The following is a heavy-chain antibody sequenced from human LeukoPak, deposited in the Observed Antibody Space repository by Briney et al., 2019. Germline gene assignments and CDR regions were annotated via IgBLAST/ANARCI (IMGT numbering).Heavy chain of an antibody. J-gene: IGHJ4*02. Sequence: PGGSLRLSCAASGFTFSDHIMNWVRQLPGKRLEWVAYVSGSGSTVYYADSVKGRFTISRDNGKSSLYLRMNSLRVEDTALYYCVRQFASWGQGTLVTVSS. CDR3: VRQFAS. CDR2: VSGSGSTV. CDR1: GFTFSDHI. V-gene: IGHV3-48*01.